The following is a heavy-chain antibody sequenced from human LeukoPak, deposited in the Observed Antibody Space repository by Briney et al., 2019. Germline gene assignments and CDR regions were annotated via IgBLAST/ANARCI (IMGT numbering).Heavy chain of an antibody. CDR1: GFTFSSYA. D-gene: IGHD6-6*01. Sequence: PGGSLRLSCAASGFTFSSYAMNWVRQAPGKGLECILYISGIGTTIYYTDSVKGRFTISRDNAKNSLYLQMNSLRAEDTAMYYCVRDGIESSAFDIWGQGTMVTVSS. CDR2: ISGIGTTI. J-gene: IGHJ3*02. V-gene: IGHV3-48*01. CDR3: VRDGIESSAFDI.